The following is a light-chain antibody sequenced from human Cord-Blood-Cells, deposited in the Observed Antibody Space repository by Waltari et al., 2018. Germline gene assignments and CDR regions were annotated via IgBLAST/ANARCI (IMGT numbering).Light chain of an antibody. CDR3: QQSYSTPWT. CDR1: QSISSY. V-gene: IGKV1-39*01. Sequence: DIQMTQSPSSLSASVGDRVTITCRASQSISSYLNWYQQKPGKAPKLLIYAASSLQSGVPSRFSGSGSVTDFTLTISSLRPEDFATYYCQQSYSTPWTFGQGTKVEIK. J-gene: IGKJ1*01. CDR2: AAS.